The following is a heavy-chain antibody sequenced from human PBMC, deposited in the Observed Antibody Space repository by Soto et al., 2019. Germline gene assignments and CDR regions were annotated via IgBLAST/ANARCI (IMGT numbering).Heavy chain of an antibody. CDR2: IDSDGTST. CDR3: ARFGTYYDSSGFAY. V-gene: IGHV3-74*01. D-gene: IGHD3-22*01. J-gene: IGHJ4*02. Sequence: GGSLRLSCAASGFTLSHNWMHWVRQGPGKGLEWVSRIDSDGTSTTYADSVKGRFTISRDNAKNTLYLQMNSLRAEDTAVYYCARFGTYYDSSGFAYWGQGTLVTVSS. CDR1: GFTLSHNW.